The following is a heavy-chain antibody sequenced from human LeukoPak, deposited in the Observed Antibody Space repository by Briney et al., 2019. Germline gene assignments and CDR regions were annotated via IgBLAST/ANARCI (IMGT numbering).Heavy chain of an antibody. J-gene: IGHJ3*02. D-gene: IGHD3-22*01. CDR1: GFTFSSYC. CDR3: VRVGYYDSSGSPRAYDM. CDR2: IKSDGSTT. V-gene: IGHV3-74*01. Sequence: PGGSLRLSCAASGFTFSSYCMHWVRQAPGKGLVWVSRIKSDGSTTTYADSVKGRFTISRDNAKNTLYLQMNSLRAEDTAVYYCVRVGYYDSSGSPRAYDMWGPGTMLTVSS.